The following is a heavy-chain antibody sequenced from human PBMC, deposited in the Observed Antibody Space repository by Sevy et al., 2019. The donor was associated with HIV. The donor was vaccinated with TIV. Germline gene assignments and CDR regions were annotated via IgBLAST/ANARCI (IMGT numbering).Heavy chain of an antibody. D-gene: IGHD5-18*01. CDR3: AREDTTMVLSVDY. V-gene: IGHV3-53*01. Sequence: GGSLRLSCAASGFTVSSNYMSWVRQAPGKGLEWVSSVTKNGETHYIDSVRGRFTISRDNSKNTVYLQMNSLRAEDTAIYYCAREDTTMVLSVDYWGQGTLVTVSS. J-gene: IGHJ4*02. CDR1: GFTVSSNY. CDR2: VTKNGET.